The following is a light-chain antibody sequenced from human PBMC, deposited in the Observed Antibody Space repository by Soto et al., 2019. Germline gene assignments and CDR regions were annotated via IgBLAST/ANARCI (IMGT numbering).Light chain of an antibody. J-gene: IGKJ4*01. CDR1: QSVSRNY. V-gene: IGKV3-20*01. Sequence: EIVLTQSPGTLSLSPGERATLSCRASQSVSRNYLAWYQQKPGQAPRLLIYGASIRAPGIPDRVSGSGSGTDFTLTIRRLEPEDFAVYYGQQYGNSLLTFGGGTKVEIK. CDR2: GAS. CDR3: QQYGNSLLT.